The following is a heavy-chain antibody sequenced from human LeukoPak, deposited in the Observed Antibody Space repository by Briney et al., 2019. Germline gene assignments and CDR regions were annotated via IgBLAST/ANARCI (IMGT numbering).Heavy chain of an antibody. J-gene: IGHJ4*02. CDR2: ICYDGSNK. D-gene: IGHD3-16*02. CDR1: GFTFSSYG. Sequence: GGSLRLSCAASGFTFSSYGMHWVRQAPGKGLEWVAVICYDGSNKYYADSVKGRFTISRDNSKNTLYLQMNSLRAEDTAVYYCARERLGELSLVDYWGQGTLVTVSS. V-gene: IGHV3-33*01. CDR3: ARERLGELSLVDY.